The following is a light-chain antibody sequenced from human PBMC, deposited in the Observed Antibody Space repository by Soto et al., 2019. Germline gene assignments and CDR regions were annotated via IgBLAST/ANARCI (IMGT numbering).Light chain of an antibody. Sequence: DIQMTQSPSSLSASVGDRVTITCRASQGISNYSAWYQQKPGKVHKLLIYAASTLQSGVRSRFSGSGSGTDFTLTISSLQPEDVATYYCQKYNSAPWTFGQGTKVEIK. CDR1: QGISNY. V-gene: IGKV1-27*01. CDR3: QKYNSAPWT. J-gene: IGKJ1*01. CDR2: AAS.